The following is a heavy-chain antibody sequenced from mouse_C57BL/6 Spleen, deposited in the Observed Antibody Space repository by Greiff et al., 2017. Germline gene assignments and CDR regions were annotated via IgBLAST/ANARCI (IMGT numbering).Heavy chain of an antibody. Sequence: EVKLMESEGGLVQPGSSMKLSCTASGFTFSDYYMAWVRQVPEKGLEWVANINYDGSSTYYLDSLKSRFIISRDNAKNILYLQMSSLKSEDTATYYCAREITTVVATHWYFDVWGTGTTVTVSS. CDR1: GFTFSDYY. CDR3: AREITTVVATHWYFDV. V-gene: IGHV5-16*01. CDR2: INYDGSST. D-gene: IGHD1-1*01. J-gene: IGHJ1*03.